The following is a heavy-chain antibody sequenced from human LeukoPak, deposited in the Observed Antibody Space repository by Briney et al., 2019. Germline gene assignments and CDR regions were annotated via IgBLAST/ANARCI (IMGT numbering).Heavy chain of an antibody. Sequence: PGGSLRLSCVASGFTFSRYWMSWVRQAPGKGLEWVANMKEDGSEKYYVDSVKGRFTISRDNAKNSLYLQMDSLRAEDTAVYYCAGGARDILTGYYIDYWGQGTLVTVSS. D-gene: IGHD3-9*01. V-gene: IGHV3-7*01. CDR3: AGGARDILTGYYIDY. CDR2: MKEDGSEK. CDR1: GFTFSRYW. J-gene: IGHJ4*02.